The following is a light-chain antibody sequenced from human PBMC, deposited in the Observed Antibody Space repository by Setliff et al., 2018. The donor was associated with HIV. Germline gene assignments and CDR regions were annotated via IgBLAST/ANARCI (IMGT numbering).Light chain of an antibody. V-gene: IGLV2-23*02. Sequence: QSVLTQPASVSGSPGQSITISCTGTSSDVGTYNIVSWYQQHPGKAPKLMIYEVSKRPSGVSNRFSGSKSGNTASLTISGLQAEDEADYYCCSYAGSYVFGTVTKVTVL. J-gene: IGLJ1*01. CDR1: SSDVGTYNI. CDR3: CSYAGSYV. CDR2: EVS.